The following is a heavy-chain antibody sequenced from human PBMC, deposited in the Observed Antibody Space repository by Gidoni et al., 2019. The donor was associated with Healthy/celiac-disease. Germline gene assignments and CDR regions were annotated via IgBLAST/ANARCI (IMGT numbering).Heavy chain of an antibody. CDR2: IYYSGST. J-gene: IGHJ3*02. D-gene: IGHD3-16*01. Sequence: QVQLQESGPGLVQPSQTLSLTCTVSGGSISSGDYYWSWIRPPPGKGLEWIGYIYYSGSTYYNPSLKSRVTISVDTSKNQFSLKLSSVTAADTAVYYCARDGGVWDDAFDIWGQGTMVTVSS. CDR3: ARDGGVWDDAFDI. V-gene: IGHV4-30-4*01. CDR1: GGSISSGDYY.